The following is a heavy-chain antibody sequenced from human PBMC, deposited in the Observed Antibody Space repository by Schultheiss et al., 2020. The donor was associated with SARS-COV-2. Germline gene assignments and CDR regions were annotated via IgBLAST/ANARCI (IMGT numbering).Heavy chain of an antibody. Sequence: GGSLRLSCAASGFTFSSYGMHWVRQAPGKGLEWVADISYDGRDEYYADSVKGRFTISRDNSKNTLYLQMNSLRAEDTAVYYCAREVTTVTTIDGMDVWGQGTTVTVSS. CDR2: ISYDGRDE. V-gene: IGHV3-30*03. CDR3: AREVTTVTTIDGMDV. J-gene: IGHJ6*02. CDR1: GFTFSSYG. D-gene: IGHD4-11*01.